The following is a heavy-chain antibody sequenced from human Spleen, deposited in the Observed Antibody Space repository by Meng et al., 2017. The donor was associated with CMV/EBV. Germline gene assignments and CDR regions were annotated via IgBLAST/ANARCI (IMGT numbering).Heavy chain of an antibody. CDR2: IYWDDDK. CDR1: GFSLSTSGVG. CDR3: AHRDYCSGGTCTFDY. Sequence: GFSLSTSGVGVGWISQPPGKALEWLALIYWDDDKRYSPSLKSRLTITKDTSKNQVVLTMTNMDPVDTATYYCAHRDYCSGGTCTFDYWGQGTLVTVSS. J-gene: IGHJ4*02. D-gene: IGHD2-15*01. V-gene: IGHV2-5*02.